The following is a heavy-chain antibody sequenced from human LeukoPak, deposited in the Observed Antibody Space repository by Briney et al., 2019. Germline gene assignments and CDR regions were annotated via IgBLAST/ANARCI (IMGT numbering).Heavy chain of an antibody. CDR3: ARSIAARLDYYYSMDV. CDR1: GGSISSYY. J-gene: IGHJ6*03. V-gene: IGHV4-4*07. Sequence: PSETLSLTCTVSGGSISSYYWSWIRQPAGKGLEWIGRIYTSGSTNYNPSLKSRVTMSVDTSKNQFSLKLSSVTAADTAVYYCARSIAARLDYYYSMDVWGKGTTVTVSS. CDR2: IYTSGST. D-gene: IGHD6-6*01.